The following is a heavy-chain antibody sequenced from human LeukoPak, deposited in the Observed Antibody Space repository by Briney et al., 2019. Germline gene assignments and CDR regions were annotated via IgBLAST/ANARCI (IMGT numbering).Heavy chain of an antibody. CDR1: GYTFTSYY. J-gene: IGHJ3*02. Sequence: ASVKVSCKTSGYTFTSYYMHWVRQAPGQGLEWMGIINPSGGSTSYAQKFQGRVTMTRDMSTSTVYMELSSLRSEDTAVYYCATTPSGYYDSSVWDAFDIWGQGTMVTVSS. V-gene: IGHV1-46*01. D-gene: IGHD3-22*01. CDR2: INPSGGST. CDR3: ATTPSGYYDSSVWDAFDI.